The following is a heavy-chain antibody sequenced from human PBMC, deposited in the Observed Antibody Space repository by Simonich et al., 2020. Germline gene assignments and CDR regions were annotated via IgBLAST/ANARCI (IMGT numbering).Heavy chain of an antibody. CDR3: ARDGLGTAYYYYMDV. Sequence: EVQLVESGGGLVQPGGSLRLSCAASGFTFSSYWMSWVRQAPGQGLEWVANIKQDGSEKYYVDSVKGRFTIARENAKNSLYLQMNSLGAEDTAVYYCARDGLGTAYYYYMDVWGKGTTVTVSS. CDR2: IKQDGSEK. J-gene: IGHJ6*03. V-gene: IGHV3-7*01. CDR1: GFTFSSYW. D-gene: IGHD7-27*01.